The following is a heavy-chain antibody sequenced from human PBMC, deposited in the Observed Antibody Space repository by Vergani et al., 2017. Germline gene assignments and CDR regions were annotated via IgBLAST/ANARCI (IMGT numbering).Heavy chain of an antibody. CDR1: GYTFTDHY. D-gene: IGHD4-17*01. CDR3: ATPQTVTTGGMEV. V-gene: IGHV1-69-2*01. J-gene: IGHJ6*02. CDR2: VDPEDGET. Sequence: EVQLVQSGAEVKKPGATMKISCKVSGYTFTDHYMHWVKPAPGKGLEWMGLVDPEDGETIYAEKSKGRVTIAADTSTDTAHLELSSLRSEDTAVYYCATPQTVTTGGMEVWGQGTTVIVSS.